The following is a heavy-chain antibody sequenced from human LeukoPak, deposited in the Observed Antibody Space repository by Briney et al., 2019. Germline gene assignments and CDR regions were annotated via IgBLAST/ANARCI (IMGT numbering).Heavy chain of an antibody. Sequence: GGSLRLSCAASGFTFSSYSMNWVCQAPGKGLEWVSSISSSSSYIYYADSVKGRFTISRDNAMNSLYLQMNSLRAEDTAVYYCARESERWLANWGQGTLVTVSS. V-gene: IGHV3-21*01. CDR1: GFTFSSYS. CDR3: ARESERWLAN. J-gene: IGHJ4*02. D-gene: IGHD5-24*01. CDR2: ISSSSSYI.